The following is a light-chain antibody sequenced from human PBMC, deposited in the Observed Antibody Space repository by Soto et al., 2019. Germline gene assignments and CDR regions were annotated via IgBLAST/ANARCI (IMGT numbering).Light chain of an antibody. CDR3: QQYNSLWT. Sequence: EVVMTQSPATLSVSPGERATLSCRASQSITRNLAWYQQSPGQAPRLLIYGASTRATGIPARFSGSGSGTEFTLTISSLQPDDFATYYCQQYNSLWTFGQGTKVDIK. V-gene: IGKV3-15*01. J-gene: IGKJ1*01. CDR1: QSITRN. CDR2: GAS.